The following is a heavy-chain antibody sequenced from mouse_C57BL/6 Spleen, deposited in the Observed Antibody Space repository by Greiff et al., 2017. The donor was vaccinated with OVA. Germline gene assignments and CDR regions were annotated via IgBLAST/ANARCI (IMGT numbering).Heavy chain of an antibody. CDR1: GFTFSSYA. CDR2: ISDGGSYT. CDR3: ARGGAITTVVSFDY. Sequence: EVKLVESGGGLVKPGGSLKLSCAASGFTFSSYAMSWVRQTPEKRLEWVATISDGGSYTYYPDNVKGRFTISRDNAKNNLYLQMSHLKSEDTAMYYCARGGAITTVVSFDYWGQGTTLTVSS. J-gene: IGHJ2*01. V-gene: IGHV5-4*03. D-gene: IGHD1-1*01.